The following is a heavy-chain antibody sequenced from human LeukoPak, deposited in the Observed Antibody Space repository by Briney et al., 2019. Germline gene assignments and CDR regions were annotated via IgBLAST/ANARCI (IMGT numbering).Heavy chain of an antibody. D-gene: IGHD1-26*01. J-gene: IGHJ4*02. V-gene: IGHV4-39*07. CDR3: ATDIESSGKPFDY. Sequence: SETLSLTCTVSGGSISSSSYYWGWIRQPPGKGLEWIGSIYYSGSTNYNPSLKSRVTISVDTSKNQFSLKLSSVTAADTAVYYCATDIESSGKPFDYWGQGTLVTVSS. CDR2: IYYSGST. CDR1: GGSISSSSYY.